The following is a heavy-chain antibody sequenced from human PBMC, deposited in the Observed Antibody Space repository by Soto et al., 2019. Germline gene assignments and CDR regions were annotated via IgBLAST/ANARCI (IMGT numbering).Heavy chain of an antibody. CDR3: ASATSIAVAGKES. J-gene: IGHJ4*02. V-gene: IGHV1-18*01. Sequence: QVQLVQSGGEVRKPGASVKVSCKASGDTITNYGISGLRQAPGQGLEWMGWISFYNGNTKYAQNLRGRVTLTTDTSTSTAYIELRSLRSDDTAVYYCASATSIAVAGKESWGQGTLVTVSS. D-gene: IGHD6-19*01. CDR2: ISFYNGNT. CDR1: GDTITNYG.